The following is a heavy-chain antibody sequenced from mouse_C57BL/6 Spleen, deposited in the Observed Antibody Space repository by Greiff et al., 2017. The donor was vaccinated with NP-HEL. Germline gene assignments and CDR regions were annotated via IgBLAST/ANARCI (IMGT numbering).Heavy chain of an antibody. CDR2: IDPEDGDT. V-gene: IGHV14-1*01. D-gene: IGHD1-1*01. CDR3: TSYYYGSSLAWFAY. Sequence: EVQLQQSGAELVRPGASVKLSCTASGFNIKDYYMHWVKQRPEQGLAWIGRIDPEDGDTEYAPKFQGKATMTADTSSNTAYLQLSSLTSEDTAVYYCTSYYYGSSLAWFAYWGQGTLVTVSA. J-gene: IGHJ3*01. CDR1: GFNIKDYY.